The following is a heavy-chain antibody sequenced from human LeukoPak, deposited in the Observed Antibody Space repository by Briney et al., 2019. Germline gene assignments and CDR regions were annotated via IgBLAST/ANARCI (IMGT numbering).Heavy chain of an antibody. Sequence: SVKVSCKASGGTFSSYAISWVRQAPGQGLEWMGRIIPILGIANYAQKFQGRVTITADKSTSTAYMELSSLRSEDTAVYYCARGGGYCSGGSCYGYYFDYWGQETLVTVSS. CDR2: IIPILGIA. D-gene: IGHD2-15*01. V-gene: IGHV1-69*04. J-gene: IGHJ4*02. CDR1: GGTFSSYA. CDR3: ARGGGYCSGGSCYGYYFDY.